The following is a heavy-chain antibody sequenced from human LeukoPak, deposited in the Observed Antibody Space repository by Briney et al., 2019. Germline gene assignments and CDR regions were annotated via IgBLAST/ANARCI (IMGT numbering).Heavy chain of an antibody. Sequence: GGSLRLSCAAAGFTFSSYWISWVRQAPGKGLEWVANIKQDGSEKYYVDSLKGRFTISRDNAKNSLYLQMNSLRAEGTAVYYCARNGYFEGWFDPWGQGTLVTVSS. CDR2: IKQDGSEK. J-gene: IGHJ5*02. V-gene: IGHV3-7*01. CDR1: GFTFSSYW. CDR3: ARNGYFEGWFDP. D-gene: IGHD3-9*01.